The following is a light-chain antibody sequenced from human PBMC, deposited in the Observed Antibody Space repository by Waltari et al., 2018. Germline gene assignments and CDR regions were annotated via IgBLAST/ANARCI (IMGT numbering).Light chain of an antibody. V-gene: IGLV1-44*01. CDR1: RSNIGSNS. CDR3: ASWDDTLNGLWV. J-gene: IGLJ3*02. CDR2: TNN. Sequence: QSVLTQPPSASGTPGQKVTISCSGSRSNIGSNSVSWYQQVPGTAPKLLIFTNNTRSLGVPDRFSASKSGTSASLAISGLQSEDEADYYCASWDDTLNGLWVFGGGTSLTVL.